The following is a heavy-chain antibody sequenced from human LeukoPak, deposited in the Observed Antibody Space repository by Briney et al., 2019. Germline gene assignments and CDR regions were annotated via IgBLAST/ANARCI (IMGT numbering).Heavy chain of an antibody. CDR2: MNPNSGNT. CDR1: GYTFTSYD. CDR3: ARGRLWFGELFDAFDI. J-gene: IGHJ3*02. V-gene: IGHV1-8*01. D-gene: IGHD3-10*01. Sequence: GASVKVSCKASGYTFTSYDINWVRQATGQGLEWMGWMNPNSGNTGYAQKFQGRVTMTRNTSISTAYMELSSLRSEDTAVYYCARGRLWFGELFDAFDIWGQGTMVTVSS.